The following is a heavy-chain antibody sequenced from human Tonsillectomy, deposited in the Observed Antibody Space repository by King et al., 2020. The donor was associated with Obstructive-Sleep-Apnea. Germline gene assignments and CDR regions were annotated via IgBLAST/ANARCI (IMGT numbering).Heavy chain of an antibody. CDR1: GFTFSNSG. J-gene: IGHJ4*02. V-gene: IGHV3-64D*06. D-gene: IGHD3-16*01. Sequence: VQLVESGGGLVQPGGSLRLSCSASGFTFSNSGLHWVRQGPGKGLEYVSAISSNGFSTYYADSVKGRFTISRDNSKNTLYLQMSSLRPEDTAVYFCVKAPYVWGSSSDYWGQGTLVTVSS. CDR3: VKAPYVWGSSSDY. CDR2: ISSNGFST.